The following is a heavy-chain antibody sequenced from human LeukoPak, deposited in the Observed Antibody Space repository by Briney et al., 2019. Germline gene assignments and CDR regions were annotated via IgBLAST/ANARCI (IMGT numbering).Heavy chain of an antibody. Sequence: ASVKVSCKASGYTFISYGITWVRQAPGQGLEWMGWIATGSGHTNYAQKLQGRVTLTTDTSTSTVYMGMRSLRSDDTAVYYCSRDHCSGGICYDAFHIWGQGTMVTVSS. CDR2: IATGSGHT. D-gene: IGHD2-15*01. V-gene: IGHV1-18*01. CDR1: GYTFISYG. CDR3: SRDHCSGGICYDAFHI. J-gene: IGHJ3*02.